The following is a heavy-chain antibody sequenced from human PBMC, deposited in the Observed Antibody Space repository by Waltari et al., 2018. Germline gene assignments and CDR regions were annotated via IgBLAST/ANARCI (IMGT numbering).Heavy chain of an antibody. CDR1: GYKFTGLY. CDR3: ARDFGYSSRKIDF. V-gene: IGHV1-2*06. J-gene: IGHJ4*02. CDR2: INPNSGGT. D-gene: IGHD6-13*01. Sequence: QVQLVQSGAEVKKPGASVKVSCKASGYKFTGLYMHWVRQAPGQGLEWMGRINPNSGGTNFAQRFQGRVTMTRDTSISTAYMEMSWLRSDDTAVYYCARDFGYSSRKIDFWGQGTLVTVSS.